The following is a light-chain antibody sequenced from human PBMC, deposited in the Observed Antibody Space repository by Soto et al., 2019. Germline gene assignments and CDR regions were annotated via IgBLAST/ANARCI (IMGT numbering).Light chain of an antibody. V-gene: IGKV1-39*01. CDR1: QSISSY. Sequence: DIQMTQSPSSLSASVGDRVTITCRASQSISSYLNWYQQKPGKAPKLLIYAASSLQSGVPSRFSGSVSGTDFTLTISSLQPEDFATYYCQQSHSTPRTFGPGTKVDIK. J-gene: IGKJ3*01. CDR2: AAS. CDR3: QQSHSTPRT.